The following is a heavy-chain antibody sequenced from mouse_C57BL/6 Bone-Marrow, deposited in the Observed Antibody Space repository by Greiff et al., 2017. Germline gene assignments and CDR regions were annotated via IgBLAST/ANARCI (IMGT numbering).Heavy chain of an antibody. D-gene: IGHD6-1*01. CDR3: ARLCVDYAMDY. Sequence: DVKLVESGGDLVKPGGSLKLSCAASGFTFSSYGMSWVRQTPDKRLEWVATISSGGSYTYYPDSVKGRFTISRDNAKNTLYLRMSSLKSEDTAMYYCARLCVDYAMDYWGQGTSVTVSS. J-gene: IGHJ4*01. V-gene: IGHV5-6*02. CDR1: GFTFSSYG. CDR2: ISSGGSYT.